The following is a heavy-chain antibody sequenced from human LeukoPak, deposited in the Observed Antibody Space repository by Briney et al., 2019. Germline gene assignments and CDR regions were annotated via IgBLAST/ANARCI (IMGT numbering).Heavy chain of an antibody. V-gene: IGHV3-9*01. D-gene: IGHD3-10*01. CDR3: AKESGGFI. J-gene: IGHJ3*02. CDR1: SSGDYY. CDR2: ISWNSGSI. Sequence: SSGDYYWSWIRQPPGKGLEWVSGISWNSGSIGYADSVKGRFTISRDNAKNSLYLQMNSLRAEDTALYYCAKESGGFIWGQGTMVTISS.